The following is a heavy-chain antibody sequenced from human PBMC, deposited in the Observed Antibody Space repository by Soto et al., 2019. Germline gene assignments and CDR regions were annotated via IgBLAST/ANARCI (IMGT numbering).Heavy chain of an antibody. D-gene: IGHD3-22*01. CDR2: IWYDGSNK. J-gene: IGHJ3*02. V-gene: IGHV3-33*01. CDR3: ASDREWYYYDSSGYWAEDAFDI. Sequence: GGSLRLSCAASGFTFSSYGMHWVRQAPGKGLEWVAVIWYDGSNKYYADSVKGRFTISRDNSKNTLYLQMNSLRAEDTAVYYCASDREWYYYDSSGYWAEDAFDIWGQGTMVTVSS. CDR1: GFTFSSYG.